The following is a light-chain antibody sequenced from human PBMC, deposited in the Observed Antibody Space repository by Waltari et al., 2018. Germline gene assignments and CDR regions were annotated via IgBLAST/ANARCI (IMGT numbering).Light chain of an antibody. J-gene: IGLJ1*01. Sequence: QSALTQPASVSGSPGQSITISCTGTSSDVGGYNYVSWYQQHPGKAPKLMIYVVSNRPSGVSNRFSGSKSGNTASLTISGLQAEDEADYYCSSYTSSSTLFYVFGTGTKVTVL. V-gene: IGLV2-14*01. CDR2: VVS. CDR3: SSYTSSSTLFYV. CDR1: SSDVGGYNY.